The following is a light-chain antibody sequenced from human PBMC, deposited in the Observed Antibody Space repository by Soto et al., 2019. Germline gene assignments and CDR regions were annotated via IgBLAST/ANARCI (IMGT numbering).Light chain of an antibody. Sequence: DIQMTQSPSSLSASVGDRVTITCRASQSISSYLNWYQQKPGKAPKLLIYAASSLQSGDPSRSSGSGSGTDCTLTISSLQPEDFATYFGQQSYSTPYTFGQGTKVDIK. J-gene: IGKJ2*01. CDR3: QQSYSTPYT. CDR1: QSISSY. CDR2: AAS. V-gene: IGKV1-39*01.